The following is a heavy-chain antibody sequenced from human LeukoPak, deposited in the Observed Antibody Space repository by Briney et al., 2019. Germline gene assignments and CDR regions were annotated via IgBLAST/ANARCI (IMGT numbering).Heavy chain of an antibody. CDR2: IKQDGSQR. Sequence: AGGSLRLSCAASGFAFTHAWMTWVRQAPGKGPEWVANIKQDGSQRYYVDSVKGRFTISRDNAKNSLYLQMNSLRAEDTAVYYRARSAGVNYFDYWGQGTLVTVSS. J-gene: IGHJ4*02. V-gene: IGHV3-7*01. CDR1: GFAFTHAW. CDR3: ARSAGVNYFDY. D-gene: IGHD7-27*01.